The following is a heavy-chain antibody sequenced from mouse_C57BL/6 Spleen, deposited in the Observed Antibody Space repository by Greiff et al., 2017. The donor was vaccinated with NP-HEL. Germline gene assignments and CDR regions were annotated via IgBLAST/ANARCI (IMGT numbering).Heavy chain of an antibody. CDR3: ARSYYGYRYFDV. D-gene: IGHD2-10*01. CDR2: INPNNGGT. Sequence: EVQLQQSGPELVKPGASVKIPCKASGYTFTDYNMDWVKQSHGKSLEWIGDINPNNGGTIYNQKFKGKATLTVDKSSSTAYMELRSLTSEDTAVYYCARSYYGYRYFDVWGTGTTVTVSS. CDR1: GYTFTDYN. J-gene: IGHJ1*03. V-gene: IGHV1-18*01.